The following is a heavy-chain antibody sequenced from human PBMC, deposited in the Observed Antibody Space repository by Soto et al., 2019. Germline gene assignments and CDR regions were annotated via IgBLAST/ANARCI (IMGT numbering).Heavy chain of an antibody. CDR1: GFTFSSYS. V-gene: IGHV3-21*01. CDR2: ISSSSSYI. Sequence: EVQLVESGGGLVKPGGSLRLSCAASGFTFSSYSMNWVRQAPGKGLEWVSSISSSSSYIYYADSVKGRFTISRDNAKNSLYLQMNSLRAEDTAVYYCARLLDRVKYHYYYGMDVWDQGTTVTVSS. CDR3: ARLLDRVKYHYYYGMDV. D-gene: IGHD3-10*01. J-gene: IGHJ6*02.